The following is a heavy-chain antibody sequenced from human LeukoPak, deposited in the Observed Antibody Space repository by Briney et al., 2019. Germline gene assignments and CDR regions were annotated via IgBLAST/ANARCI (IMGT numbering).Heavy chain of an antibody. D-gene: IGHD5-18*01. CDR1: GYSISSGYY. CDR3: AGPSTAMATSDFDY. Sequence: PSETLSLTCAVSGYSISSGYYWGWIRQPPGKGLEWIGSTYHSGSTYYNPSLKSRVTISVDTSKNQFSLKLSSVTAADTAVYYCAGPSTAMATSDFDYWGQGTLVTVSS. J-gene: IGHJ4*02. V-gene: IGHV4-38-2*01. CDR2: TYHSGST.